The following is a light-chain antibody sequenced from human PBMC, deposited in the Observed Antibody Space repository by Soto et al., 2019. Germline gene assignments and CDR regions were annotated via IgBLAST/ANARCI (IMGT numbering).Light chain of an antibody. CDR3: QHYNSYSEA. V-gene: IGKV1-5*03. CDR1: QTISSW. J-gene: IGKJ1*01. Sequence: DIQMTQSPSTLSGSVGDSVTITCRASQTISSWLAWYQQKPGKAPKLLIYKASTLKSGVPSRFSGSGSGTEFTRTISSLQPDDFATYYCQHYNSYSEAFGQGTKVELK. CDR2: KAS.